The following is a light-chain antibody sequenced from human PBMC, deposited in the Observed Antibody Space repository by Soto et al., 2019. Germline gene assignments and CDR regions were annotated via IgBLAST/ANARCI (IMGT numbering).Light chain of an antibody. V-gene: IGKV1-5*03. CDR3: LQYNVYPLT. J-gene: IGKJ4*01. Sequence: DIQMTQSPSTLSASVGDRVTITCRARQSISRWLAWYQQRPGKAPKLLIYKASTLEGGVPSRFSVSGSGTDFTLTISCLQPDDLATYFCLQYNVYPLTCGGGTKVEIK. CDR2: KAS. CDR1: QSISRW.